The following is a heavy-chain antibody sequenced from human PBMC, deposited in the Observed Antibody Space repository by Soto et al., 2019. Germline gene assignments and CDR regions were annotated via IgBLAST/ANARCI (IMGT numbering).Heavy chain of an antibody. Sequence: ASVKVSCKASGYTFTSYYMHWVRQAPGQGLAWRGIINPSGGSTRYAQKFQGRVTMTRDTSTSTVYMELSSLRSEDTAVYYCARNILTGYYREYYFDYWGQGTLVT. CDR3: ARNILTGYYREYYFDY. CDR2: INPSGGST. CDR1: GYTFTSYY. V-gene: IGHV1-46*01. D-gene: IGHD3-9*01. J-gene: IGHJ4*02.